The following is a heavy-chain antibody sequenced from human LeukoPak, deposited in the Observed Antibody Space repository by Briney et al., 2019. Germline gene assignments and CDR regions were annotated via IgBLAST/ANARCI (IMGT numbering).Heavy chain of an antibody. V-gene: IGHV4-39*07. CDR3: ARTGLRRFRWVGWYSAFDI. CDR1: GGSISSSNYY. J-gene: IGHJ3*02. CDR2: IYYSGST. D-gene: IGHD6-13*01. Sequence: PSETLSLTCTVSGGSISSSNYYWGWIRQPPGKGLEWIGSIYYSGSTYYNPSLKSRVTISVDTSKNQFSLKLSSVTAADTAVYYCARTGLRRFRWVGWYSAFDIWGQGTMVTVSS.